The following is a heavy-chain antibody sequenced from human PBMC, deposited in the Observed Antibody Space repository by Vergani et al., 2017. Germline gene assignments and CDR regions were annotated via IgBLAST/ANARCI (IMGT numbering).Heavy chain of an antibody. CDR2: ISGSGGST. CDR3: ARHSGYYYGANSQDNY. CDR1: GFTFSSYA. J-gene: IGHJ4*02. Sequence: EVQLLESGGGLVQPGGSLRLSCAASGFTFSSYAMSWVRQAPGKGLEWVSAISGSGGSTYYADSVKGRFTISRDNSKNTLYLQMNSLRAEDTAVYYCARHSGYYYGANSQDNYWSQGSLVTVSS. D-gene: IGHD3-22*01. V-gene: IGHV3-23*01.